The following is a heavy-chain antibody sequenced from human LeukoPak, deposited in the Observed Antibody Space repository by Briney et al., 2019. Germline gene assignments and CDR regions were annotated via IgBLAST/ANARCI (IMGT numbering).Heavy chain of an antibody. CDR2: IYTSGST. D-gene: IGHD5-18*01. CDR1: GGSISSGDYY. CDR3: ARRQRPRPYYYYYMDV. Sequence: SETLSLTCTVSGGSISSGDYYWSWIRQPPGKGLEWIGRIYTSGSTNYNPSLKSRVTISVDTSKNQFSLKLSSVTAADTAVCYCARRQRPRPYYYYYMDVWGKGTTVTVSS. J-gene: IGHJ6*03. V-gene: IGHV4-61*02.